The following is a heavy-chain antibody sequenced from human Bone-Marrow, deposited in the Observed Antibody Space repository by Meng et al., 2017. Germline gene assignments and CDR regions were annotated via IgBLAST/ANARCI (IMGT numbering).Heavy chain of an antibody. Sequence: GESLMISCAASGFTFSSYWMSWVRQAPGKGLEWVANIKQDGSEKYYVDSVKGRFTISRDNDKNALYLQMNSLRAEDTAVYYCARTGMYGSGSYDEYWGQGTLVTVSS. CDR3: ARTGMYGSGSYDEY. V-gene: IGHV3-7*01. CDR2: IKQDGSEK. D-gene: IGHD3-10*01. CDR1: GFTFSSYW. J-gene: IGHJ4*02.